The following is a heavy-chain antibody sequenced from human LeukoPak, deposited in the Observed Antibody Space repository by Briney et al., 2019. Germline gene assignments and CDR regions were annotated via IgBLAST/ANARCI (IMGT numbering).Heavy chain of an antibody. Sequence: GGSLRLSCAASGFTFSTYAMSWVRQAPGKGLEWVSAISGGGGNTYCADSVEGRFTISRDNSKNTLYLQMNSLIADDTAVYYCAKGISGTPTFDYWGQGTLVTVSS. D-gene: IGHD1-1*01. CDR2: ISGGGGNT. CDR3: AKGISGTPTFDY. CDR1: GFTFSTYA. V-gene: IGHV3-23*01. J-gene: IGHJ4*02.